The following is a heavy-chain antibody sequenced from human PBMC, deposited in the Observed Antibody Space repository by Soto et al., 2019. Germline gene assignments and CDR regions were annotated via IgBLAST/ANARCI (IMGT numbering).Heavy chain of an antibody. D-gene: IGHD6-6*01. CDR2: IWYDGSNK. V-gene: IGHV3-33*01. CDR1: GFTFSTHG. Sequence: QVQLVESGGGVVQPGTSLRLSCAASGFTFSTHGMHWVRQAPGKGLEWVAVIWYDGSNKYYADSVKGRFTISRDNSKKTPYLQLDSLRREDTGMYYCARDREQLASYYYGLDVWGQGTSVTVSS. CDR3: ARDREQLASYYYGLDV. J-gene: IGHJ6*02.